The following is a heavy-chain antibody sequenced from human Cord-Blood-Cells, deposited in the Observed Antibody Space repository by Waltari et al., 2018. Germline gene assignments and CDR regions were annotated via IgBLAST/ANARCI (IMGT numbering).Heavy chain of an antibody. CDR1: GFTFSSYA. CDR2: ISYDGSNK. CDR3: ARVPMTTVTLDY. Sequence: QVQLVESGGGVVQPGRSLRLSCAASGFTFSSYAMHWVRQAPGKGLEGVAVISYDGSNKYYADSVKGRFTISRDNSKNTLYLQMNSLRAEDTAVYYCARVPMTTVTLDYWGQGTLVTVSS. V-gene: IGHV3-30-3*01. D-gene: IGHD4-17*01. J-gene: IGHJ4*02.